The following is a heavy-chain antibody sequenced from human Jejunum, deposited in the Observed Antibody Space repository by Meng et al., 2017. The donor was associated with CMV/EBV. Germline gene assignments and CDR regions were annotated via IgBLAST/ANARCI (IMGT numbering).Heavy chain of an antibody. CDR3: AKDVNPLNWFFDV. CDR2: ISHSGAT. CDR1: GVSISSSYHY. J-gene: IGHJ2*01. V-gene: IGHV4-39*07. Sequence: QVQLQESGPGLVKPSEPLSLSFPVSGVSISSSYHYWAWVRQSPGKGLEWIGSISHSGATYYTPSLTSRLTMSVDTSKNQFSLKLSFVTAADTAVYYCAKDVNPLNWFFDVWGRGTLVTGSS. D-gene: IGHD1-14*01.